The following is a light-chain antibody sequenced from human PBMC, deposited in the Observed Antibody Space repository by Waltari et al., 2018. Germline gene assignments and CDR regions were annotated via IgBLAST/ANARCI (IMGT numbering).Light chain of an antibody. J-gene: IGLJ3*02. Sequence: SYELTQPPSVSVSPGQTATIPCSGDKLGDKYVCWYQKKPGQFPVVVIYQDNNRPSGIPERFSGSNSGNTATLTISGTQALDEADYYCQAWDSSTVVFGGGTKLTVL. V-gene: IGLV3-1*01. CDR2: QDN. CDR3: QAWDSSTVV. CDR1: KLGDKY.